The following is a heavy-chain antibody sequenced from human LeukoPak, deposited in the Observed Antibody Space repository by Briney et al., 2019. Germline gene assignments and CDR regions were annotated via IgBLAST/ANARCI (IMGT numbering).Heavy chain of an antibody. Sequence: GASVKVSCKASGYTFTSYAMNWVRQAPGQGLERMGWINTNTGNPTYAQGFTGRFVFSLDTSVSTAYLQISSLKAEDTAVYYCARVMFGGYYYPNFWFDPWGQGTLVTVSS. J-gene: IGHJ5*02. CDR2: INTNTGNP. CDR1: GYTFTSYA. CDR3: ARVMFGGYYYPNFWFDP. V-gene: IGHV7-4-1*02. D-gene: IGHD3-22*01.